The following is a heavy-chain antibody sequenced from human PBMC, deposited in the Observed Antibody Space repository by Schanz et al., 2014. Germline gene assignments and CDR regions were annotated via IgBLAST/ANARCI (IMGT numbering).Heavy chain of an antibody. D-gene: IGHD3-22*01. CDR2: IWYDENNK. Sequence: QVQMVDSGGGVVQPGRSLRLSCAASGFAFSVYGMHWVRQAPGKGPEWVAVIWYDENNKYYADSVKGRFTMSRDNSKNTLYLQMNTLRAEDTAVYYCARVHHYDPSGWGYFDYWGQGALVTVSS. V-gene: IGHV3-33*01. CDR3: ARVHHYDPSGWGYFDY. CDR1: GFAFSVYG. J-gene: IGHJ4*02.